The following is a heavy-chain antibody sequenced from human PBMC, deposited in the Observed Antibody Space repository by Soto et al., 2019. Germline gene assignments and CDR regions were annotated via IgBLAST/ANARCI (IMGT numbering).Heavy chain of an antibody. CDR1: GGSPSDYY. J-gene: IGHJ4*02. CDR2: INHSGTS. D-gene: IGHD5-18*01. CDR3: ARDGYRYGSFDY. Sequence: QVQLQQWGAGLLKPSETLSLTCAVYGGSPSDYYWSWIRQPPGKGLEWIGEINHSGTSNYNPSLKSRVTLSVDKSNNQFALKRSSVTASDTAVYYCARDGYRYGSFDYWGQGTLVTVSS. V-gene: IGHV4-34*01.